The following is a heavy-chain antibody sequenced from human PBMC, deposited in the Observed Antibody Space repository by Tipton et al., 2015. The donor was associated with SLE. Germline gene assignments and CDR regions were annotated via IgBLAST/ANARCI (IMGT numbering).Heavy chain of an antibody. Sequence: TLSLTCTVSGDSVGTNFWNWIRPPAGKGLEWIGRLYGSGSPTHYNPSLEGRVTVSGDTSQNQVSLKLTSVTAADTAVYYCARIRPGHGDPFDFWGQGTLVTVSS. CDR1: GDSVGTNF. D-gene: IGHD4-17*01. CDR3: ARIRPGHGDPFDF. V-gene: IGHV4-4*07. J-gene: IGHJ4*02. CDR2: LYGSGSP.